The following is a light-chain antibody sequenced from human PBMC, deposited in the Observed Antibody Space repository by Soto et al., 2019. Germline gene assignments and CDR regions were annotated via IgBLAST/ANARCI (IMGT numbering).Light chain of an antibody. CDR1: SSNVGGNP. J-gene: IGLJ1*01. CDR2: TNT. Sequence: QSALTQPPSASGTPGQRVTISCSGSSSNVGGNPVNWYQHVPTTAPKLLIYTNTQRPSGVPDRFSGSKSGTSASLAISGLQSADEADYYCASWDDSLNGPVFGAGTKVTGL. V-gene: IGLV1-44*01. CDR3: ASWDDSLNGPV.